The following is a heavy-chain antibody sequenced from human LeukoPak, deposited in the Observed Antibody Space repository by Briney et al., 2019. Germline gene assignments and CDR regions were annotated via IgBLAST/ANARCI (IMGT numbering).Heavy chain of an antibody. D-gene: IGHD3-3*01. CDR1: GFTFSTYA. J-gene: IGHJ4*02. V-gene: IGHV3-23*01. CDR3: AKEAPAYYDFWSGYYPPTPFDY. CDR2: ITGSAAAT. Sequence: GGSLRLSCAASGFTFSTYAMTWVRQAPGKGLEWVSSITGSAAATFYADSVKGRFTISRDNSKNTLYLQMNSLRAEDTAVYYCAKEAPAYYDFWSGYYPPTPFDYWGQGTLVTVSS.